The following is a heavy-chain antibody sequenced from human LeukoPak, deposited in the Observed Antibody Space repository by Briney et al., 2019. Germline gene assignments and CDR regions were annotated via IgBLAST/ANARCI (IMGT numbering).Heavy chain of an antibody. CDR1: GGSISSGDYY. Sequence: PSQTLSLTCTVSGGSISSGDYYWSWIRQPPGKGLEWIGYIYYSGSTYYNPSLKSRVTISVDTSKNQFSLKLSSVTAADTAVYYCARDSSGWYLNAFDIWGQGTMVTVSS. CDR2: IYYSGST. V-gene: IGHV4-30-4*01. D-gene: IGHD6-19*01. CDR3: ARDSSGWYLNAFDI. J-gene: IGHJ3*02.